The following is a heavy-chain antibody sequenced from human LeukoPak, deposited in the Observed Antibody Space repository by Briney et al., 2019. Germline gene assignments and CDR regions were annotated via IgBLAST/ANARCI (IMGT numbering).Heavy chain of an antibody. D-gene: IGHD6-13*01. Sequence: GGSLRLSCAASGFTFSNHAMSWVRQAPGKGPEWVAAISGSGGSTNYADSVKGRFTISRDNSKNTVYLQMNSLRAEDTAVYYCANQQLVPGYWGQGTLVTVSS. CDR3: ANQQLVPGY. J-gene: IGHJ4*02. V-gene: IGHV3-23*01. CDR1: GFTFSNHA. CDR2: ISGSGGST.